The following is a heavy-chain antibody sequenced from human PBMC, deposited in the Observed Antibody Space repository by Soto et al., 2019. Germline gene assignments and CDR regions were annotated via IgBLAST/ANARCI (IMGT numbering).Heavy chain of an antibody. V-gene: IGHV3-23*01. CDR3: ARVPAPYRYYFDY. CDR2: ISDSGDTT. J-gene: IGHJ4*02. Sequence: EVQLLESGGGLAQPGGSLRLSCGASGFTFSTYVMAWVRQAPGKGLELVSMISDSGDTTYYADSVKGRFTISRDNSKNPVYLPMTSLTAEDTGIYFCARVPAPYRYYFDYWGQGTLVTVSS. D-gene: IGHD3-16*02. CDR1: GFTFSTYV.